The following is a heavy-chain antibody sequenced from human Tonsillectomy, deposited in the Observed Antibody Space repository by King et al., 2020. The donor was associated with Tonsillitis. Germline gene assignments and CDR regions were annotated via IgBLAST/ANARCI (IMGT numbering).Heavy chain of an antibody. CDR2: IKQDGSEK. J-gene: IGHJ6*02. V-gene: IGHV3-7*03. Sequence: VQLVESGGGLVQPGGSLRLFCAASGFTFSSYWMNWVRQAPGKGLEWVANIKQDGSEKYYVDSVKGRFTISRDNDKNSLYLQMNSLRAEATAVYYCARMWCSSTSCYGYYYGMDVWGQGTTVTVSS. CDR1: GFTFSSYW. CDR3: ARMWCSSTSCYGYYYGMDV. D-gene: IGHD2-2*01.